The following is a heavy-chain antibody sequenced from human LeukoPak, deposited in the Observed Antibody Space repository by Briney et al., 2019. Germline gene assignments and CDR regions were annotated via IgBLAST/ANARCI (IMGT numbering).Heavy chain of an antibody. V-gene: IGHV3-15*01. D-gene: IGHD3-10*01. J-gene: IGHJ3*01. CDR1: GFTFSDSW. CDR3: TTDSGSFDV. Sequence: PGESLRLSCAASGFTFSDSWMTWVRQVPGKGLEWVGRIKSKIDGETTEYAAPVEGRFTISRDDSKTTVYLQMSGLRTEDTALYYCTTDSGSFDVWGRGTMVTVSS. CDR2: IKSKIDGETT.